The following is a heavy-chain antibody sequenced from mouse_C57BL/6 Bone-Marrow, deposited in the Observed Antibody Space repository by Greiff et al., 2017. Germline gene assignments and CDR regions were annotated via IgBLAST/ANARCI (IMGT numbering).Heavy chain of an antibody. V-gene: IGHV1-15*01. CDR3: TFDGYYAFFDY. CDR1: GYTFTDYE. D-gene: IGHD2-3*01. CDR2: IDPETGGT. Sequence: VQLQQSGAELVRPGASVTLSCKASGYTFTDYEMHWVKQTPVHGLEWIGAIDPETGGTAYNQKFKGKAILTADKSSSTAYMELRSLTSEDSAVYYCTFDGYYAFFDYWGQGTTLTVSS. J-gene: IGHJ2*01.